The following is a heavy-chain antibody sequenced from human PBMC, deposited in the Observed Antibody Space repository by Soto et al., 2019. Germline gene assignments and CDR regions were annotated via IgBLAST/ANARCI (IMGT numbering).Heavy chain of an antibody. D-gene: IGHD6-19*01. CDR2: INPSGGST. CDR1: GYTFTSYY. Sequence: ASVKVSCKASGYTFTSYYMHWVRQAPGQGLEWMGIINPSGGSTSYAQKFQGRVTMTRDTSTSTVYMELSSLRSEDTAVYYCAREWDIAVAGTSHWFDPWGPGTLVTVSS. J-gene: IGHJ5*02. CDR3: AREWDIAVAGTSHWFDP. V-gene: IGHV1-46*01.